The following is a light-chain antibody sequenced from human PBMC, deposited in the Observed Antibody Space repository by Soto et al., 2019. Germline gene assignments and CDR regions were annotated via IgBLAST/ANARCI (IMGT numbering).Light chain of an antibody. J-gene: IGLJ3*02. V-gene: IGLV2-8*01. Sequence: QSALTQPPSASGSPGQSVTISCTGTSSDVGDYNYVSWYQQHPGKAPKLMIYEVSKRPSGVPDRFSGSKSGNTASLTVSGLQAEGEADYYCSSYAGSNNWVFGGGTTLTVL. CDR3: SSYAGSNNWV. CDR2: EVS. CDR1: SSDVGDYNY.